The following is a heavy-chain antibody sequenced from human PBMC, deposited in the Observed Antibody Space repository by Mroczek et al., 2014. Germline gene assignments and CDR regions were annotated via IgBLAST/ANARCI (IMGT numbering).Heavy chain of an antibody. D-gene: IGHD1-26*01. Sequence: ESGGGRGPASGGPSRLSCAASGFTFSSYAMHWVRPGSRQGAWSGWQLYHMMEAINTTTDSVKGRFTISRDNSKNTLYLQMNSLRAEDTAVYYCARDGISGAPADYYYYGMDVWGQGTTVTVSS. V-gene: IGHV3-30-3*01. J-gene: IGHJ6*02. CDR1: GFTFSSYA. CDR2: YHMMEAI. CDR3: ARDGISGAPADYYYYGMDV.